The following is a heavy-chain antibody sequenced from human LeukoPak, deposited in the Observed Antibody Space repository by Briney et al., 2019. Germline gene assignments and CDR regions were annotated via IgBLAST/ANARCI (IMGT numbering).Heavy chain of an antibody. CDR2: ISGSGGST. V-gene: IGHV3-23*01. CDR3: AKWAGIVGASDFDY. D-gene: IGHD1-26*01. Sequence: GGSLRLSCAASGFTFSSYAMSWVRHAPGKGLEWGSAISGSGGSTYYADSVKGRFTISRDNSKNTLYLQMNSLRAEDTAVYYCAKWAGIVGASDFDYWGQGTLVTVSS. J-gene: IGHJ4*02. CDR1: GFTFSSYA.